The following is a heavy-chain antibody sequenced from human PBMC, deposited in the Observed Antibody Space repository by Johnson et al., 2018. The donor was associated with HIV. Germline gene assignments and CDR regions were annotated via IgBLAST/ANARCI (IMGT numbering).Heavy chain of an antibody. V-gene: IGHV3-64*07. CDR3: ARDSSNSFRFEMYAFDI. D-gene: IGHD6-6*01. CDR1: GFTFSRHP. J-gene: IGHJ3*02. CDR2: IASLGDNT. Sequence: VQLVESGGGVVQPGESLRLSCAPSGFTFSRHPMHWVRQAPGKGLEHVATIASLGDNTYYADSVKGRFTISRDNFKNMLYLQMGSLRPDDTAVYYCARDSSNSFRFEMYAFDIWGQGTMVTVSS.